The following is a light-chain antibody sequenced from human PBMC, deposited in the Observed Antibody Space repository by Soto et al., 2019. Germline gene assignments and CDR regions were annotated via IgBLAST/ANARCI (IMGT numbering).Light chain of an antibody. J-gene: IGKJ1*01. CDR2: AGS. CDR1: QSIXSY. V-gene: IGKV3-11*01. Sequence: DIVLTQSPCTLSLSPGQTATLACRASQSIXSYFGWYQEKAGQAPRILTDAGSNRATGSPTRLSGSGSATDFTLTISGLDPEDFSVYYFQQRKNRPWTFGQGTKVDIK. CDR3: QQRKNRPWT.